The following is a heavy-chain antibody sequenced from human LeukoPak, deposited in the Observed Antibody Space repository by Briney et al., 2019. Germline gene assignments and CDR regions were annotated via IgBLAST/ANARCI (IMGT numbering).Heavy chain of an antibody. Sequence: GGSLRLSCAASGFTFSDYYMSWVRQAPGKGLEWVSVIYSGGSTYYADSVKGRFTISRDNSKNTLYLQMNSLRAEDTAVYYCCNFVYWGQGTLVTVSS. CDR2: IYSGGST. J-gene: IGHJ4*02. CDR1: GFTFSDYY. V-gene: IGHV3-53*01. D-gene: IGHD2-21*01. CDR3: CNFVY.